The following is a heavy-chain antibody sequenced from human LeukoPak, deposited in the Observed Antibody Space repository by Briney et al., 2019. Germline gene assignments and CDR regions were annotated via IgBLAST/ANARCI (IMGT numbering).Heavy chain of an antibody. Sequence: GGSLRLSCAASGFTFSSYAMSWVRQAPGKGLEWVSAISGSGGSTYYADSVKGRFTISRDNSKNTLYLQMNSLRAEDTAVYYCAKDADIVVVAAADFDYWGQGTLVTVSS. CDR2: ISGSGGST. D-gene: IGHD2-15*01. J-gene: IGHJ4*02. CDR3: AKDADIVVVAAADFDY. CDR1: GFTFSSYA. V-gene: IGHV3-23*01.